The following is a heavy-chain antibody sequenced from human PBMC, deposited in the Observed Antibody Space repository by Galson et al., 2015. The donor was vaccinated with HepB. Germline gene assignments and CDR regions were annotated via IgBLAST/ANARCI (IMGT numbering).Heavy chain of an antibody. D-gene: IGHD6-19*01. Sequence: SVKVSCKASEYTFTSYAMNWVRQAPGQGLEWMGWINTNTGNPTYAQGFTGRFVFSMDTSVSTAYLQISSLKAEDTAVYYCARNGAYSSGTPYYYGMDVWGQGTTVTVSS. CDR3: ARNGAYSSGTPYYYGMDV. CDR2: INTNTGNP. V-gene: IGHV7-4-1*02. CDR1: EYTFTSYA. J-gene: IGHJ6*02.